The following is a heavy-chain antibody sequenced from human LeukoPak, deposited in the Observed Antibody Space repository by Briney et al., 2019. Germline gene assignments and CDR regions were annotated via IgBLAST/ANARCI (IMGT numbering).Heavy chain of an antibody. CDR2: ISYDGSNK. V-gene: IGHV3-30-3*01. J-gene: IGHJ6*02. CDR1: GFTFSSYA. D-gene: IGHD2-21*02. Sequence: GRSLRLSCAASGFTFSSYAVHWVRQAPGKGLEWVAVISYDGSNKYYADSVKGRFTSSRDNSKNTLYLQMNSLRAEDTAVYYCANLAPIVVVTAVRMDVWGQGTTVTVSS. CDR3: ANLAPIVVVTAVRMDV.